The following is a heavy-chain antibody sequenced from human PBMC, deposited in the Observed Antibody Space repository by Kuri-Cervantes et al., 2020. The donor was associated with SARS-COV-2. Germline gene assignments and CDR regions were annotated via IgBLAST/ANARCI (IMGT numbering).Heavy chain of an antibody. V-gene: IGHV1-2*02. CDR3: ARDWDDYGDYGFDY. CDR2: INPNSGGT. CDR1: GYTFTGYY. Sequence: ASVKVSCKASGYTFTGYYMHWVRQAPGQGLEWMGWINPNSGGTNYAQKFQGRVTMTRDTSISTAYMELSRLRSDDTAVYYCARDWDDYGDYGFDYWGQGTLVTVSS. D-gene: IGHD4-17*01. J-gene: IGHJ4*02.